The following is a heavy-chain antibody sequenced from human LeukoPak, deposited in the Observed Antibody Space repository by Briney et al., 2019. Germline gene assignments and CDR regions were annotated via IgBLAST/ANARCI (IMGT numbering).Heavy chain of an antibody. CDR2: INHSGST. CDR1: GGSFSGYY. Sequence: PSETPSLTCAVYGGSFSGYYWSWIRQPPGKGLEWIGEINHSGSTNYNPSLKSRVTISVDTSKNQFSLKLSSVTAADTAVYYCARGPLSIAARPWGYWGQGTLVTVSS. D-gene: IGHD6-6*01. J-gene: IGHJ4*02. CDR3: ARGPLSIAARPWGY. V-gene: IGHV4-34*01.